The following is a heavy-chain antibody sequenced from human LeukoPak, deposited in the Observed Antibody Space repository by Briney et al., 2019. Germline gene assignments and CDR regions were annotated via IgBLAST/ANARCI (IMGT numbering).Heavy chain of an antibody. CDR1: GFTFSSYA. CDR2: ISYDGSNK. V-gene: IGHV3-30-3*01. J-gene: IGHJ4*02. D-gene: IGHD3-22*01. CDR3: ARGGVRYDSSGDFDY. Sequence: GGSLRLSCAASGFTFSSYAMHWVRQAPGKGLEWVAVISYDGSNKYYADSVKGRFTISRDNSKNTLYLQMNSLRAEDTAVYYCARGGVRYDSSGDFDYWGQGNLVTVSS.